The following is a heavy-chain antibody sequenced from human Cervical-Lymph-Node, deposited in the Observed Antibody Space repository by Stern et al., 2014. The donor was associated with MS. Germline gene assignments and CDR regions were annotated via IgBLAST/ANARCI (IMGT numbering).Heavy chain of an antibody. CDR1: RFTFRSYG. V-gene: IGHV3-30*18. CDR3: AKDRRGGYNYLYGMDV. J-gene: IGHJ6*02. D-gene: IGHD5-18*01. Sequence: VQLVESGGGVVQPGTSLRLSCTGSRFTFRSYGIHWVRQAPGKGLGWGSVTSYDGGNRQYADPVKGRFTISRDNSKNTVYLHLNSLRPEDTGVYHCAKDRRGGYNYLYGMDVWGQGTTVTVS. CDR2: TSYDGGNR.